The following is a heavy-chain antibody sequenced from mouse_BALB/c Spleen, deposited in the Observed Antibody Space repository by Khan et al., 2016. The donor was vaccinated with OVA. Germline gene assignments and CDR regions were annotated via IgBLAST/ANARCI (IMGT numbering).Heavy chain of an antibody. V-gene: IGHV1-80*01. CDR2: IYPGGGNT. J-gene: IGHJ3*01. CDR3: ATEGYYGSRRAWFAY. Sequence: QVQLQQSGAELVRPGSSVKISCKASGYAFSSYWMNWVKQRPGQGLEWIGQIYPGGGNTYYSGNFKGKATLTADKSSNTAYMQLSTLTSEDSAVYFSATEGYYGSRRAWFAYWGQGTLVTVSA. D-gene: IGHD1-1*01. CDR1: GYAFSSYW.